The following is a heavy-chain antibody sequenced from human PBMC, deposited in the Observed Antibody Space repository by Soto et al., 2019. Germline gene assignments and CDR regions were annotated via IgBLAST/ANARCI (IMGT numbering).Heavy chain of an antibody. Sequence: QVQLVQSGAEVREPGASVKVSCKASGYSFTGLDINWVRQTTGQGLEWMGWMQPSSGRTGYAQKFQGRVTMTRDTSINTAYMELSSLRSEDTAVYYCARANSGSYSRENYYYGMDVWGQGTTVTVSS. CDR3: ARANSGSYSRENYYYGMDV. D-gene: IGHD1-26*01. V-gene: IGHV1-8*01. J-gene: IGHJ6*02. CDR2: MQPSSGRT. CDR1: GYSFTGLD.